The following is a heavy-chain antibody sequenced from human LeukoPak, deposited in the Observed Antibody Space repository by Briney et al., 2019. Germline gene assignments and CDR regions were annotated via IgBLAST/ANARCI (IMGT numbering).Heavy chain of an antibody. CDR3: ARENTTMVESSRLDS. J-gene: IGHJ4*02. CDR2: INSDGSSI. D-gene: IGHD5-18*01. Sequence: PGGSLRLSCAASGFTISSHWMHWVRQGPGKGLVCVSRINSDGSSINYGESVKGRFTISRDNAKNTLYLQMTSLRAEDTAVYYCARENTTMVESSRLDSWGQGTLVTVSS. CDR1: GFTISSHW. V-gene: IGHV3-74*01.